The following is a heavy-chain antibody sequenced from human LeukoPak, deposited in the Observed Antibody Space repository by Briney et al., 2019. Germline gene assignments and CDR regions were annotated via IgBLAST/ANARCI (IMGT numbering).Heavy chain of an antibody. J-gene: IGHJ4*02. CDR1: GFAFSTYA. D-gene: IGHD3-3*01. Sequence: GGSLRLYCAASGFAFSTYAMSWVRQAPGKGLEWVSGITSGGGTTYYADSVEGRFTISRDNSKNTLYLQMNSLRAEDTAVYYCAKDQHGWIFGAGVDWGQGTLVTVSS. CDR2: ITSGGGTT. V-gene: IGHV3-23*01. CDR3: AKDQHGWIFGAGVD.